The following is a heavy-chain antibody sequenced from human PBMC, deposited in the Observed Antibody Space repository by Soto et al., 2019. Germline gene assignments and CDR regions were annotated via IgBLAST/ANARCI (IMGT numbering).Heavy chain of an antibody. CDR2: ISAGGNTK. CDR3: AKESVGERYAAYFDL. Sequence: QVQLVESGGGVVQPGTSLRLACAASGFTLSNIGMQWVRQAPGKGLEWVAVISAGGNTKYYADSVKGRFTISRDNSKNTLFLQMNSLRTEDTAVYYCAKESVGERYAAYFDLCGQGTLVTVSA. D-gene: IGHD1-1*01. J-gene: IGHJ4*02. CDR1: GFTLSNIG. V-gene: IGHV3-30*18.